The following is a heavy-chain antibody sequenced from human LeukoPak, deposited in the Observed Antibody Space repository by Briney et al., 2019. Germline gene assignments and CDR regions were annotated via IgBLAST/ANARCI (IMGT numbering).Heavy chain of an antibody. Sequence: GGSLRLSCAASGFTFSSYSMNWVRQAPGKGLEWVSSISSSSSYIHYADSVKGRFTISRDNAKNSLYLQMNSLRAEDTAVYYCARDLGADSNYWGQGTLVTVSS. D-gene: IGHD1-26*01. V-gene: IGHV3-21*01. CDR2: ISSSSSYI. CDR1: GFTFSSYS. J-gene: IGHJ4*02. CDR3: ARDLGADSNY.